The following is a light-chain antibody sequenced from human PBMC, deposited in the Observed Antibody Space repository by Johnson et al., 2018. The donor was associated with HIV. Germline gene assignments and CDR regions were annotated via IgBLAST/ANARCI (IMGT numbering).Light chain of an antibody. CDR1: TSNIGNNY. V-gene: IGLV1-51*01. CDR2: YNN. Sequence: QSVLTQPPSVSAAPGQKVTVSCSGSTSNIGNNYVSWYQQLPGTAPKLLIYYNNKRPSGIPDRFSGSKSGTSATLGITGLQTGDEADYYCGTWDSSLYAYVFGTGTKVTVL. J-gene: IGLJ1*01. CDR3: GTWDSSLYAYV.